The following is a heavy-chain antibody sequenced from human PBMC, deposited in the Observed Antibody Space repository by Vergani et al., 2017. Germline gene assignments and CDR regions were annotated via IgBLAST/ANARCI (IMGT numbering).Heavy chain of an antibody. J-gene: IGHJ4*02. Sequence: QVQLQQWGAGLLKPSETLSLTCAVYGGSFSGYYWSWIRQPPGKGLEWIGEINHSGSTNYNPSLKSRVTISVDTSKNQFSLKLSSVTAADTAGYYCASLRGQQLVVFDYWGQGTLVTVSS. CDR3: ASLRGQQLVVFDY. CDR1: GGSFSGYY. D-gene: IGHD6-13*01. CDR2: INHSGST. V-gene: IGHV4-34*01.